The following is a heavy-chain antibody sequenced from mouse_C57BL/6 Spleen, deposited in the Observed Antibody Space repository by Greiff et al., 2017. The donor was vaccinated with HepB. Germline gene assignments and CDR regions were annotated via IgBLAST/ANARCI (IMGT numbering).Heavy chain of an antibody. J-gene: IGHJ4*01. CDR3: ARNYYGSSFYYAMDY. CDR1: GYTFTSYG. Sequence: VQLQQSGAELARPGASVKLSCKASGYTFTSYGISWVKQRTGQGLEWIGEIYPRSGNTYYNEKFTGKATLTADKSSSTAYMELRSMTSEDSAVYFCARNYYGSSFYYAMDYWGQGTSVTVSS. CDR2: IYPRSGNT. V-gene: IGHV1-81*01. D-gene: IGHD1-1*01.